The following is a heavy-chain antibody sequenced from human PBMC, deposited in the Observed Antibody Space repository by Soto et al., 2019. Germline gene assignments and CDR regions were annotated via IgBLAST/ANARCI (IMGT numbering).Heavy chain of an antibody. CDR3: ARLYCSSTSCFDGWFDP. CDR2: IYYSGST. J-gene: IGHJ5*02. V-gene: IGHV4-28*01. D-gene: IGHD2-2*01. CDR1: GYSISSSNW. Sequence: QVQLQESGPGLVKPSDTLSLTCAVSGYSISSSNWWGWIRQPPGKGLEWIGYIYYSGSTYYNPSLKSRVTMSVDTSKNQFSLKLSSVTAVDTAVYYCARLYCSSTSCFDGWFDPWGQGTLVTVSS.